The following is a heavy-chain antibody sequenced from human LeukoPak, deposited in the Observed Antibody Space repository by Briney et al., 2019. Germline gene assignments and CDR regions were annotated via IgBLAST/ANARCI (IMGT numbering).Heavy chain of an antibody. CDR2: MSSGSSYI. D-gene: IGHD2-21*01. Sequence: GGSLRLSCTASGFTFSTYAMAWVRQAPGKGLEWISSMSSGSSYIYYADSVRGRFTISRDNTKNSLYLEMNNLRGEDTAIYYCARDRPTGASRVFVVQWGQGTPVTVSS. CDR1: GFTFSTYA. J-gene: IGHJ4*02. V-gene: IGHV3-21*06. CDR3: ARDRPTGASRVFVVQ.